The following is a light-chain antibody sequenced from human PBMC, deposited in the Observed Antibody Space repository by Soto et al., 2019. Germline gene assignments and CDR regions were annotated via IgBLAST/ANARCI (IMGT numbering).Light chain of an antibody. V-gene: IGLV1-44*01. J-gene: IGLJ3*02. CDR2: SNS. Sequence: QYVLNQPPSASGTPGQRVTISCSGGSSNIGGNTVDWYQQLPGTAPKLLIYSNSYRPSGVPDRFSGSKSGSSASLAISGLQSEDEADYFCAAWDDSLNGWVFGGGTKLTVL. CDR1: SSNIGGNT. CDR3: AAWDDSLNGWV.